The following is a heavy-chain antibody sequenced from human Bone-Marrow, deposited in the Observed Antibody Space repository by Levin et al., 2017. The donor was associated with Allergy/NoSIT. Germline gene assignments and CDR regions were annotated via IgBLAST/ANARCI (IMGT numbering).Heavy chain of an antibody. CDR1: GDSMESYY. J-gene: IGHJ4*02. Sequence: HSQTLSLTCSVSGDSMESYYWSWIRQPPGKGLEWIGYIDDSGSTTYNPSLKSRVTMSVETSKKKFSLRLNSVTAADTAVYYCARRGTYYDANGYYRAFDYWGQGTLVTVSS. D-gene: IGHD3-22*01. CDR2: IDDSGST. V-gene: IGHV4-59*08. CDR3: ARRGTYYDANGYYRAFDY.